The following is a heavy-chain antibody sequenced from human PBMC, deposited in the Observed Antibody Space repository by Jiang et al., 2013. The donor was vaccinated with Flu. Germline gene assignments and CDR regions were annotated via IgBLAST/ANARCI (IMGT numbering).Heavy chain of an antibody. CDR2: IYYSGST. CDR1: GGSISSYY. Sequence: TCTVSGGSISSYYWSWIRQPPGKGLEWIGYIYYSGSTNYNPSLKSRVTISVDTSKNQFSLKLSSVTAADTAVYYCARVGARAVGAFDIWGQGTMVTVSS. CDR3: ARVGARAVGAFDI. V-gene: IGHV4-59*01. D-gene: IGHD1-26*01. J-gene: IGHJ3*02.